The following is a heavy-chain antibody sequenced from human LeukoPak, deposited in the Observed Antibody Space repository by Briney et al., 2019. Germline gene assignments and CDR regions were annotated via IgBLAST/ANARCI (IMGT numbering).Heavy chain of an antibody. J-gene: IGHJ4*02. CDR1: GGSFSGYY. V-gene: IGHV4-34*01. D-gene: IGHD3-22*01. Sequence: PSETLSLTCAVYGGSFSGYYWSWIRQPPGKGLEWIGEINHSGSTNYNPSLKSRVTISVDTSKNQFSLKLSSVTAADTAVYYCARHWVSGLLRSARGRFDYWGQGTLVTVSS. CDR2: INHSGST. CDR3: ARHWVSGLLRSARGRFDY.